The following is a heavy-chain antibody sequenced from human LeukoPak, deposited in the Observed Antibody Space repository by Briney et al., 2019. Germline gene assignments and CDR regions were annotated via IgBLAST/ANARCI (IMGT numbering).Heavy chain of an antibody. J-gene: IGHJ6*03. Sequence: PSETLSLTCTVSGGSISSYYWSWIRQPPGKGLEWIGYIYYSGSTYYNPSLKSRVTISVDTSKNQFSLKLSSVTAADTAVYYCAREYQGEAYYYYYMDVWGKGTTVTASS. D-gene: IGHD6-6*01. CDR1: GGSISSYY. V-gene: IGHV4-30-4*08. CDR2: IYYSGST. CDR3: AREYQGEAYYYYYMDV.